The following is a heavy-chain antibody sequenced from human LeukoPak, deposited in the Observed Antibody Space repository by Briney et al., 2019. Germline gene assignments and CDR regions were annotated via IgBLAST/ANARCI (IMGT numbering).Heavy chain of an antibody. Sequence: PGGSLRLSCAASGFTFSSYAMSWVRQAPGKGLEWVSAISSSSSYIFYADSVKGRFIISRDNAKNSLYLQMNSLRAEDTAVYFCAGGVSTSWYYFDSWGQGTLVTVSS. CDR2: ISSSSSYI. D-gene: IGHD6-13*01. J-gene: IGHJ4*02. CDR3: AGGVSTSWYYFDS. V-gene: IGHV3-21*01. CDR1: GFTFSSYA.